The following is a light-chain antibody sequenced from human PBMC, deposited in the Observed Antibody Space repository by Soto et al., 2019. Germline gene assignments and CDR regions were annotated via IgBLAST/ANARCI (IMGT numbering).Light chain of an antibody. Sequence: DIQMTQSPSTLSASVGDRVTITCRASQSISTGLAWYQQKPGKAPKLLIYKASSLESGVPSRFRGSGSGTEFTLTISSLQPDDFATYYCQQYKTYPLTFGGGTTVEIK. CDR1: QSISTG. CDR3: QQYKTYPLT. J-gene: IGKJ4*01. CDR2: KAS. V-gene: IGKV1-5*03.